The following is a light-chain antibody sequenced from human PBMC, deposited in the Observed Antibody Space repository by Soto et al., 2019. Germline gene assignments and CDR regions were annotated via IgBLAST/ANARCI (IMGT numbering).Light chain of an antibody. CDR3: HQLTTYPLT. CDR2: AAY. CDR1: QGISTY. V-gene: IGKV1-9*01. J-gene: IGKJ1*01. Sequence: DIQLTQSPAFLSASVGDRVTITCRASQGISTYLAWYQQKPGKAPTLLIYAAYTLQSGVPSRYSGSGSGTEFTLTISSLQPEDFATYYCHQLTTYPLTFGQGTKVEIK.